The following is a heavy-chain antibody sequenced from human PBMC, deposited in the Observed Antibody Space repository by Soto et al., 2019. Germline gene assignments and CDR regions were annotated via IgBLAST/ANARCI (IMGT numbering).Heavy chain of an antibody. CDR1: GGSISNYY. CDR2: IYYSGST. V-gene: IGHV4-59*01. D-gene: IGHD2-2*01. CDR3: SRGERYCTTTNCPWGFWFDP. J-gene: IGHJ5*02. Sequence: PSETLSLTCTVSGGSISNYYWSWIRQPPGKGLEWIGYIYYSGSTNYNPSLKSRVTISLDTSKNQFSLKLSSVTAADTAMYYCSRGERYCTTTNCPWGFWFDPWGQGTLVTVSS.